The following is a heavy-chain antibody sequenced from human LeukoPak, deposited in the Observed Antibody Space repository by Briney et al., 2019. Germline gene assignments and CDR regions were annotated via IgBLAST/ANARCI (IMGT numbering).Heavy chain of an antibody. CDR2: IWYDGSNK. D-gene: IGHD5-24*01. J-gene: IGHJ4*02. CDR3: AKVRDGYTRYYFDY. V-gene: IGHV3-33*06. CDR1: GFTFSSYG. Sequence: GGSLRLSCAASGFTFSSYGMHWVRQAPGKGLEWVAVIWYDGSNKYYADSVKGRFTISRDNSKNTQYLQMNSLRAEDTAVYYCAKVRDGYTRYYFDYWGQGTLVTVSS.